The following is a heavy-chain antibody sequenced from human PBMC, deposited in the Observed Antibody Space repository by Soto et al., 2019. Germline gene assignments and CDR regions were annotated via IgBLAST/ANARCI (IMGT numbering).Heavy chain of an antibody. V-gene: IGHV4-31*03. CDR2: IYYSGST. D-gene: IGHD7-27*01. CDR3: ARVGLDWGAFDI. Sequence: SETLSLTCTVSGGSISSGGYYWSWIRQHPGKGLEWIGYIYYSGSTYYNPPLKSRVTISVDTSKNQFSLKLSSVTAADTAVYYCARVGLDWGAFDIWGQGTMVTVSS. J-gene: IGHJ3*02. CDR1: GGSISSGGYY.